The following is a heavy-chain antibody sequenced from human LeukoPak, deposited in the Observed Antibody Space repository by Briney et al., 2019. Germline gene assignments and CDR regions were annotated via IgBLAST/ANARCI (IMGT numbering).Heavy chain of an antibody. J-gene: IGHJ4*02. CDR3: AGGDIAARPDY. V-gene: IGHV3-74*01. CDR2: INTDGSDT. CDR1: GLTFRSYW. D-gene: IGHD6-6*01. Sequence: GWSLRLSCAASGLTFRSYWMHWVRQAPAKGLVWDSRINTDGSDTTYADPAKGRFTISRDNAKNPLYLQMNSLRAEDTGVYYCAGGDIAARPDYWGQGTLVTVSS.